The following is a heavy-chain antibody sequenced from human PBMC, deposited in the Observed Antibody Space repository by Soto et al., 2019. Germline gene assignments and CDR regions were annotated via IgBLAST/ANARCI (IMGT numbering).Heavy chain of an antibody. CDR3: ARGGGEYYRIRGGTFSGMDV. CDR2: TFHSGSN. D-gene: IGHD3-10*01. Sequence: SETLSLTCTVSGCSISSCNLWWLLRPPPGKGLEWGVETFHSGSNYYNASLKSRVIISVDKSKNQFYLKLSSVTADDTAVYYCARGGGEYYRIRGGTFSGMDVWGQGTTFTSP. J-gene: IGHJ6*02. CDR1: GCSISSCNL. V-gene: IGHV4-4*02.